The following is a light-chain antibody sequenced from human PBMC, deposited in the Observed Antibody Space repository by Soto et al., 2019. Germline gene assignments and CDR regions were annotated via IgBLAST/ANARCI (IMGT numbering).Light chain of an antibody. Sequence: QSALTQPASVSGYPGQSITISCTGASSDVGGYNSVSWYQQHPGKAPKLVIYDVSNRPSGVSNRFSGSKSGNTASLTISGLQAEDEADYYCTSYTSSSLLVFGGGTKVTVL. CDR3: TSYTSSSLLV. CDR2: DVS. J-gene: IGLJ2*01. CDR1: SSDVGGYNS. V-gene: IGLV2-14*01.